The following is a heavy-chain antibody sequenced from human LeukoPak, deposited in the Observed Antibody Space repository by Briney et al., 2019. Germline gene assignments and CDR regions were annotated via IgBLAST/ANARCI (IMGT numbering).Heavy chain of an antibody. CDR3: ARQGRSTVTTIDY. CDR1: GGSISSSSYY. Sequence: PSETLSLTCTVSGGSISSSSYYWGWIRPPPGKGLEWIGRIYYSGSTYYNPSLKSRVTISVDTSKNQFSLKLSSVTAADTAVYYCARQGRSTVTTIDYWGQGTLVTVSS. J-gene: IGHJ4*02. CDR2: IYYSGST. V-gene: IGHV4-39*01. D-gene: IGHD4-17*01.